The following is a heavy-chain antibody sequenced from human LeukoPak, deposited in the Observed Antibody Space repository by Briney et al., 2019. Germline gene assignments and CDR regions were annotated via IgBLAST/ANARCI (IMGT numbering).Heavy chain of an antibody. CDR1: GFTFSSYA. D-gene: IGHD6-25*01. V-gene: IGHV3-30-3*01. CDR2: ISYDGSNK. Sequence: GGSLRLSCAASGFTFSSYAMHWVRQAPGKGLEWVAVISYDGSNKYYADSVKGRFTISRDNSKNTLYLQMNSLRAEDTAVYYCARSRLDYYYYGMDVWSQGTTVTVSS. J-gene: IGHJ6*02. CDR3: ARSRLDYYYYGMDV.